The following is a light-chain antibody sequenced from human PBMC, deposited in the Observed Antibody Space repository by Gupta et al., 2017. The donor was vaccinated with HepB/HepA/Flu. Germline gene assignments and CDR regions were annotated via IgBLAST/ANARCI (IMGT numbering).Light chain of an antibody. Sequence: QSALTQPASVSGSPGQSITISCTGTSSDVGGYNYVSWYQQHPGKAPKLMIYAVTNRPSGVSNRFAGSKSGNTASLTISGLQAEDEADYYCSSYASNGDVLFGGGTKLTVL. J-gene: IGLJ2*01. V-gene: IGLV2-14*03. CDR1: SSDVGGYNY. CDR3: SSYASNGDVL. CDR2: AVT.